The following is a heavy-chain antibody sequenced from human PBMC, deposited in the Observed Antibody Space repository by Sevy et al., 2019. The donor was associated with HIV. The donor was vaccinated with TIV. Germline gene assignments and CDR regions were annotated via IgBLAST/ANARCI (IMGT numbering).Heavy chain of an antibody. V-gene: IGHV3-30*18. CDR3: AKVGHGYNHYYYYGMDV. D-gene: IGHD5-12*01. Sequence: GGSLRLSCAASGFTFSSYGMHWVRQAPGKGLEWVAVISYDGSNKYYADSVKGRFTISRDNSKNTLYLQMNSLRAEDTAVYYCAKVGHGYNHYYYYGMDVWGQGTTVTVSS. J-gene: IGHJ6*02. CDR2: ISYDGSNK. CDR1: GFTFSSYG.